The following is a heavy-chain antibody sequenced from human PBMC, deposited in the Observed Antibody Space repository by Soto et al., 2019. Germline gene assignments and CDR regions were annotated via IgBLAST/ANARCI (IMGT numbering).Heavy chain of an antibody. V-gene: IGHV3-66*01. D-gene: IGHD3-3*01. CDR2: ISSGGST. J-gene: IGHJ4*02. CDR3: ARDTLGGAYDFLH. Sequence: VPLVESGGGLVQPGGSLRLSCAASGFTVSNLYMTWVRQAPGKGLQRVAVISSGGSTYYADSVKGRFTISRDNSKNTLYLEMNSLRAEDTAVYYCARDTLGGAYDFLHGGQGTLVTVSS. CDR1: GFTVSNLY.